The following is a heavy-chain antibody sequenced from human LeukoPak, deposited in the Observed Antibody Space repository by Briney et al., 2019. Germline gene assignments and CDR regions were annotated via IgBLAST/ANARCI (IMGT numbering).Heavy chain of an antibody. V-gene: IGHV3-33*08. CDR2: IWFDGSNK. Sequence: GGSLRLSCAASGFTFSDFAMHWVRQPPGKGLEWLAVIWFDGSNKFYADSVKGRFTISRDNSENTLYLQMNSLRVEDTAAYYCARATGTTSNYYYGMEVWGKGTTVTVSS. J-gene: IGHJ6*04. CDR3: ARATGTTSNYYYGMEV. CDR1: GFTFSDFA. D-gene: IGHD1-1*01.